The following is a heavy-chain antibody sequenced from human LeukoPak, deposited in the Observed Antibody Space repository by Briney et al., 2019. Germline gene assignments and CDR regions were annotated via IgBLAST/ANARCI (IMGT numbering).Heavy chain of an antibody. V-gene: IGHV4-34*01. Sequence: SETLSLTCAVYGGSFSGYYWSWIRQPPGRGLEWIGEINHSGSTNYNPSLKSRVTISVDTSKNQFSLKLSSVTAADTAVYYCATDRGWELLDAFDIWGQGTMVTVSS. D-gene: IGHD1-26*01. CDR1: GGSFSGYY. CDR2: INHSGST. CDR3: ATDRGWELLDAFDI. J-gene: IGHJ3*02.